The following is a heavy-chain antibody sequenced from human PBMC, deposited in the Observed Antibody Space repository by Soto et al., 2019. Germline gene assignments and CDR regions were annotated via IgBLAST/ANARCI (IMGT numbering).Heavy chain of an antibody. CDR2: IYYSGST. Sequence: SETLSLTCTVSGGSISSGGYYWSWIRQHPGKGLEWIGYIYYSGSTYYNPSLKSRVTISVDTSKNQFSLKLSSVTAADTAVYYCARDNYYDFWSRYSWIDPWGQGTLVTVSS. V-gene: IGHV4-31*03. D-gene: IGHD3-3*01. J-gene: IGHJ5*02. CDR3: ARDNYYDFWSRYSWIDP. CDR1: GGSISSGGYY.